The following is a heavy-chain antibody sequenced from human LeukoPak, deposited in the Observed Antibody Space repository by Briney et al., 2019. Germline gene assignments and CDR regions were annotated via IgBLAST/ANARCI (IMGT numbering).Heavy chain of an antibody. V-gene: IGHV4-4*07. J-gene: IGHJ3*02. CDR3: ARGDTNMATDAFDI. D-gene: IGHD5-18*01. Sequence: SGTLSLTCTVSGVSMSSYYWTWIRQPAGKGLEWIGRIYTSGSTNYSPSLKSRVTMSVDTSKNQFSLKLSSVTAADTAVYYCARGDTNMATDAFDIWGQGTMVTVSS. CDR2: IYTSGST. CDR1: GVSMSSYY.